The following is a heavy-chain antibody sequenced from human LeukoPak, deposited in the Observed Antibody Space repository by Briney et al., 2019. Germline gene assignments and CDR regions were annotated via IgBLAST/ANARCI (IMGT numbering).Heavy chain of an antibody. V-gene: IGHV3-21*01. CDR3: ARDYAEYCSGGSCYDYYYYMDV. J-gene: IGHJ6*03. D-gene: IGHD2-15*01. CDR1: GFTFSSYS. CDR2: ISSSSSYI. Sequence: GGSLRLSCAASGFTFSSYSMTWVRQAPGKGLEWVSSISSSSSYIYYADSVKGRFTISRDNAKNSLYLQMNSLRAEDTAVYYCARDYAEYCSGGSCYDYYYYMDVWGKGTTVTISS.